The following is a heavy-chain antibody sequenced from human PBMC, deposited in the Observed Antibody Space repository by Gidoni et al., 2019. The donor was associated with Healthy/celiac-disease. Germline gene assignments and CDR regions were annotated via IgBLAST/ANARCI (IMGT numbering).Heavy chain of an antibody. J-gene: IGHJ4*02. CDR2: INHSGST. CDR3: ARRRWLQTKGYYFDY. CDR1: GGSFSGYY. V-gene: IGHV4-34*01. D-gene: IGHD5-12*01. Sequence: QVQLQQWGAGLLTPSETLSLTCAVYGGSFSGYYWSWIRQPPGKGLEWIGEINHSGSTNYNPSLKSRVTISVDTSKNQFSLKLSSVTAADTAVYYCARRRWLQTKGYYFDYWGQGTLVTVSS.